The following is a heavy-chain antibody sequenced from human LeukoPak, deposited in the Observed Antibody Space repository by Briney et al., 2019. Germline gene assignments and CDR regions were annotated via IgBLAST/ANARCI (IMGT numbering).Heavy chain of an antibody. CDR1: GYTFANYG. D-gene: IGHD1-1*01. Sequence: ASVKVSCKASGYTFANYGINWMRQAPGQGLEWMGWISTYNGNTKYAWKLQGRVIMTTDTSTNTAYMELRGLKSDDTAVYYCARSTLTKAFDPWGQGTPVTVSS. V-gene: IGHV1-18*01. CDR3: ARSTLTKAFDP. CDR2: ISTYNGNT. J-gene: IGHJ5*02.